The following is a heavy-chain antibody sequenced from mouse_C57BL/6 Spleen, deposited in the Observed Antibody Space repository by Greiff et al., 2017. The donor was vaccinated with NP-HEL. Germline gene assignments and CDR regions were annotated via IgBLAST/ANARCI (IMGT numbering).Heavy chain of an antibody. V-gene: IGHV1-26*01. CDR2: INPNNGGT. CDR1: GYTFTDYY. J-gene: IGHJ3*01. CDR3: ARLSYSNYEAWFAY. Sequence: EVQLQQSGPELVKPGASVKISCKASGYTFTDYYMNWVKQSHGKSLEWIGDINPNNGGTSYNQKFKGKATLTVDKSSSTAYMELRSLTSEDSAVYYCARLSYSNYEAWFAYWGQGTLVTVSA. D-gene: IGHD2-5*01.